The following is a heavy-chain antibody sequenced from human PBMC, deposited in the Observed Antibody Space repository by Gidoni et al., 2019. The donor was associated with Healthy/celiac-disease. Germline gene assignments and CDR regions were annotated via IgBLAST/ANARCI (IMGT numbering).Heavy chain of an antibody. V-gene: IGHV4-39*01. CDR3: ARSTLTYYYDSSGYYLTEYFQH. D-gene: IGHD3-22*01. CDR1: GGSISSSSYY. Sequence: QLQMQESGPGLVKPSETLSLTCTVSGGSISSSSYYWGWIRQPPGKGLEWIGSIYYSGSTYYNPSLKSRVTISVDTSKNQFSLKLSSVTAADTAVYYCARSTLTYYYDSSGYYLTEYFQHWGQGTLVTVSS. J-gene: IGHJ1*01. CDR2: IYYSGST.